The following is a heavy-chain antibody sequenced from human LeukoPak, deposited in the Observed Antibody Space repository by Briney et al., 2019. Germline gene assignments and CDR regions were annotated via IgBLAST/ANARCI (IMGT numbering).Heavy chain of an antibody. D-gene: IGHD3-22*01. V-gene: IGHV3-23*01. J-gene: IGHJ4*02. Sequence: GGSLRLSCAASGFTFSNYALSWVRQAPGKGLEWVSAISGSGGSTYYADSVKGRFTISRDNSKNTLYLQMNSLRAEDTAVYYCAKVSYYYDSSGYSQGGNDYWGQGTLVTVSS. CDR3: AKVSYYYDSSGYSQGGNDY. CDR2: ISGSGGST. CDR1: GFTFSNYA.